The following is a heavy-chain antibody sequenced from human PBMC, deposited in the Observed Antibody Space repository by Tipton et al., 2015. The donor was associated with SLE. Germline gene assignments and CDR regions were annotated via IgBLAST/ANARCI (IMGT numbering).Heavy chain of an antibody. CDR3: ARVIEGISRRYFDD. J-gene: IGHJ4*02. V-gene: IGHV4-61*02. Sequence: TLSLTCTVSGDSISTDYSYWSWIRQPAGKGLEWIGRVYSSGSTIYNPSIKSRITLSLDTSKNQFSLRVNSVTAADTAVYYCARVIEGISRRYFDDWGQGTLVTVSS. CDR2: VYSSGST. CDR1: GDSISTDYSY. D-gene: IGHD2-15*01.